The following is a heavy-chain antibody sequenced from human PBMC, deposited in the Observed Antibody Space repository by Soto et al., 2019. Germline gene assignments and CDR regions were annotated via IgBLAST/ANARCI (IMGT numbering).Heavy chain of an antibody. V-gene: IGHV3-33*08. J-gene: IGHJ3*02. CDR3: ARESGGNFHDGFDM. CDR1: GFTFSSYS. Sequence: GGSLRLSCGASGFTFSSYSMSWVRQAPGKGLEWVASIWYDGSNKYYADSVKGRFTISRDNSKNTLDLQLNSLRAEGTAVYYCARESGGNFHDGFDMWGQGTMVTVSS. CDR2: IWYDGSNK. D-gene: IGHD2-21*02.